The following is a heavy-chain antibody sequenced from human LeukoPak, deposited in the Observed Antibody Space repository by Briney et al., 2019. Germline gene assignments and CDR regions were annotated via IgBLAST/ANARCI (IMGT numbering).Heavy chain of an antibody. V-gene: IGHV4-34*01. J-gene: IGHJ6*02. D-gene: IGHD3-10*01. CDR2: INHSGST. Sequence: NASETLSLTCAVYGGSFSGYYWSWLRQPPGKGLEWIGEINHSGSTNYNPSLKSRVTISVDTSKNQFSLKLSSVTAADTAVYYCARGRLWFGELLQALDVWGQGTTVTVSS. CDR1: GGSFSGYY. CDR3: ARGRLWFGELLQALDV.